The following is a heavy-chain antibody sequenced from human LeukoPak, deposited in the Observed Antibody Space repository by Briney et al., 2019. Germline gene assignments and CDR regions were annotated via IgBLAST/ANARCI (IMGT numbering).Heavy chain of an antibody. Sequence: SVKVSCKASGGTFSSYAISWVRQAPGQGLEWMGGIIPIFGTANYAQKFQGRVTITADESTSTAYMELSSLRSEDTAVYYCATTYGSGSYFLDYWGQGTLVTDSS. CDR1: GGTFSSYA. V-gene: IGHV1-69*13. CDR2: IIPIFGTA. J-gene: IGHJ4*02. D-gene: IGHD3-10*01. CDR3: ATTYGSGSYFLDY.